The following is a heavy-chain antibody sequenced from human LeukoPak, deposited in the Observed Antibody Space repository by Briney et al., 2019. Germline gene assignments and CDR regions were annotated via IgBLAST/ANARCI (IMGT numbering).Heavy chain of an antibody. CDR2: INPNSGGT. D-gene: IGHD6-19*01. CDR3: AIDRAVAGNSVWFDP. CDR1: GYTFTGYY. V-gene: IGHV1-2*02. J-gene: IGHJ5*02. Sequence: ASVKVSCKASGYTFTGYYMHWVRQATGQGLAWMGWINPNSGGTNYAQKFQGRVTMTRDTSISTAYMELSRLRSDDTAVYYCAIDRAVAGNSVWFDPWGQGTLVTVSS.